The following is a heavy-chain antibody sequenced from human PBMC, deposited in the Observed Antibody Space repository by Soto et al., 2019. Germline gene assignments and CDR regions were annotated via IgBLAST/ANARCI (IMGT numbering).Heavy chain of an antibody. V-gene: IGHV4-39*01. J-gene: IGHJ5*02. CDR1: GGSIRSRGYY. CDR2: IYYSGST. CDR3: ATRNSLDP. Sequence: QLQLQESGPGLVKPSETLSLTCTVSGGSIRSRGYYWGWIRQPPGKGLEWIGTIYYSGSTFYNPSLKLRVTLSVDTSKTPSSLTLSSVTAADTTVYYCATRNSLDPWGQGTLVTASS.